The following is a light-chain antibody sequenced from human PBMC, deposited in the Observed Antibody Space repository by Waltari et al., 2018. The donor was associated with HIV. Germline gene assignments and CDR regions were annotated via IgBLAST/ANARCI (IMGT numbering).Light chain of an antibody. Sequence: QTVVTQEPSFSVSPGGTVTLTCGLSSGSVSTNYYPSWYQQTPGQAPRTLIYSTNTRSSGVPDRFSGSILGNKAALTITGAQADDESDYYCVLYMGSGPRVFGGGTKLTVL. CDR3: VLYMGSGPRV. CDR1: SGSVSTNYY. CDR2: STN. V-gene: IGLV8-61*01. J-gene: IGLJ3*02.